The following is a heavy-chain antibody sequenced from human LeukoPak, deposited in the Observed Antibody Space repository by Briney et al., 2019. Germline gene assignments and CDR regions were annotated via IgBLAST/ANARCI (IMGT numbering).Heavy chain of an antibody. Sequence: SETLSLTCTVSGDSISSSSYYWGWIRQPPGKGLEWIGSIYYSGSTHYNPSLKSRVTISVDTSKNQFSLKVSSVTAADTAVYYCARGPRLWFGRFDPWGQGTLVTVSS. J-gene: IGHJ5*02. CDR3: ARGPRLWFGRFDP. CDR1: GDSISSSSYY. D-gene: IGHD3-10*01. CDR2: IYYSGST. V-gene: IGHV4-39*01.